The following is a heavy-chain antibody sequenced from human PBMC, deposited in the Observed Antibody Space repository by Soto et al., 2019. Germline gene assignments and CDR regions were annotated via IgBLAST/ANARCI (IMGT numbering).Heavy chain of an antibody. CDR2: ISSSSSYI. CDR3: ARDRYCSSTSCYNYYYGMDV. Sequence: GGSLRLSCAASGFTFSSYSMNWVRQAPGKGLEWVSSISSSSSYIYYADSVKGRFTISRDNAKNSLYLQMNGLRAEDTAVYYCARDRYCSSTSCYNYYYGMDVWGQGTTVTVSS. V-gene: IGHV3-21*01. J-gene: IGHJ6*02. D-gene: IGHD2-2*01. CDR1: GFTFSSYS.